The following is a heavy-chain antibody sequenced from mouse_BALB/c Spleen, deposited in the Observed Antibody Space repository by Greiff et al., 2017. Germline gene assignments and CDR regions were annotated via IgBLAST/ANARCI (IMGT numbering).Heavy chain of an antibody. CDR3: ARDGAGFFDY. CDR1: EYEFPSHD. CDR2: ISDGGSYT. Sequence: EVQLVESGGGLVQPGESLKLSCESNEYEFPSHDMYWVRQTPEKRLEWVATISDGGSYTYYPDSVKGRFTISRDNAKNNLYLQMSSLKSEDTAMYYCARDGAGFFDYWGQGTTLTVSS. V-gene: IGHV5-4*02. J-gene: IGHJ2*01.